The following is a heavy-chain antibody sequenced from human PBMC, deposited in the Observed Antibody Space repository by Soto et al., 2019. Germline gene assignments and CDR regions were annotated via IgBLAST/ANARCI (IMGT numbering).Heavy chain of an antibody. CDR2: IISIFGTA. J-gene: IGHJ4*02. V-gene: IGHV1-69*13. CDR3: ARDRNYDILTGYYESPVGFDY. CDR1: GGTFSSYA. D-gene: IGHD3-9*01. Sequence: SVNVSCNASGGTFSSYAISWVRQAPGQGLEWMGGIISIFGTANYAQKLLGRVMITADESTCTAYMVLSSPRSEDTAVYSCARDRNYDILTGYYESPVGFDYWGQGSLVTVSS.